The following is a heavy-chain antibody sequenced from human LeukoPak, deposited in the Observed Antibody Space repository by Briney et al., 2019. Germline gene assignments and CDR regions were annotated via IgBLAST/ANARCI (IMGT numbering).Heavy chain of an antibody. J-gene: IGHJ3*02. Sequence: SETLSLTCTVSGGSISSGDYYWSWIRQPPGKGLEWIGYIYYSGSTYCNPSLKSRVTISVDTSKNQFSLKLSSVTAADTAVYYCAGARSAAFDIWGQGTMVTVSS. V-gene: IGHV4-30-4*01. CDR1: GGSISSGDYY. CDR3: AGARSAAFDI. CDR2: IYYSGST.